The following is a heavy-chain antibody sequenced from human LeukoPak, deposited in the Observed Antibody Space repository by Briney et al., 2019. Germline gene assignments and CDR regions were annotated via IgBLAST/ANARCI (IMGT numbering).Heavy chain of an antibody. Sequence: GGSLRLSCAASGFTFSSYAMHWVRQAPGKGLEWVAVISYDGSNKYYADSVKGRFTISRDNSKNTLYLQMNSLRAEDTAVYYRARIAVAGEIDYWGQGTLVTVSS. J-gene: IGHJ4*02. D-gene: IGHD6-19*01. V-gene: IGHV3-30-3*01. CDR3: ARIAVAGEIDY. CDR2: ISYDGSNK. CDR1: GFTFSSYA.